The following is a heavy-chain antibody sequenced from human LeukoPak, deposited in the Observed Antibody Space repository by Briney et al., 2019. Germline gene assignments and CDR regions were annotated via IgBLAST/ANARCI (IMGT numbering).Heavy chain of an antibody. CDR2: INHSGST. CDR1: GGSFSGYY. D-gene: IGHD3-10*01. CDR3: ARGRPDYYGSGSYLFAFDI. J-gene: IGHJ3*02. Sequence: PSETLSLTCAVYGGSFSGYYWSWIRQPPGKGLEWIGEINHSGSTNYNPSLQSRVTISVDTSKNQFSLKLSSVTAADTAVYYCARGRPDYYGSGSYLFAFDIWGQGTMVTVSS. V-gene: IGHV4-34*01.